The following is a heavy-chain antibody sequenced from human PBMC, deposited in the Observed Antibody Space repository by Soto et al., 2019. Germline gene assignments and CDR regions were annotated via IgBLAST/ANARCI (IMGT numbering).Heavy chain of an antibody. V-gene: IGHV4-31*03. CDR2: IYYSGST. D-gene: IGHD4-17*01. Sequence: QVQLQESGPGLVKPSQTLSLTCTVSGGSISSGGYYWSWIRQHPGKGLEWIGYIYYSGSTYYNPSLNSRVTLAVDTSKNQFSLKLTSVTAADTAVYYCARVPYGVYWCFDLWGRGTLVTVSS. J-gene: IGHJ2*01. CDR3: ARVPYGVYWCFDL. CDR1: GGSISSGGYY.